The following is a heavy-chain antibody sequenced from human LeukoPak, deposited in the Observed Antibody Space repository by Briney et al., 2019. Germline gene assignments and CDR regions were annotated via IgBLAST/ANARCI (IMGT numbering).Heavy chain of an antibody. D-gene: IGHD2-21*02. J-gene: IGHJ6*02. V-gene: IGHV1-3*01. CDR1: GYTFTSYA. Sequence: ASVKVSCKASGYTFTSYAMHWVRQAPGQRLEWMGWINAGNGNTKYSQKFQGRVTITRDTSASTAYMELSSLRSEDTAVYYCARDSVVVTATPHYYYGMDVWGQGTTVTVSS. CDR2: INAGNGNT. CDR3: ARDSVVVTATPHYYYGMDV.